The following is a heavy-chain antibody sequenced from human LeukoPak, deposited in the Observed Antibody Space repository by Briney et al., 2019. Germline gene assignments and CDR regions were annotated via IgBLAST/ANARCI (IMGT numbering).Heavy chain of an antibody. V-gene: IGHV1-69*01. CDR1: GGTFSSYA. Sequence: SVKVSCKASGGTFSSYAISWVRQAPGQGLEWMGGIIPIFGTANYAQKFQGRVTITADESTSTAYMELSSLRSEDTAVYYCAKYSSGWYPDWFDPWGQGTLVTVSS. CDR3: AKYSSGWYPDWFDP. D-gene: IGHD6-19*01. J-gene: IGHJ5*02. CDR2: IIPIFGTA.